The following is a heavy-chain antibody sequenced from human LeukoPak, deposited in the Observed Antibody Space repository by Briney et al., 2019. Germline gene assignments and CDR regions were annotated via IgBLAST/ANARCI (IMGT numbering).Heavy chain of an antibody. CDR2: ISGSGGST. CDR1: GFTFSSYA. V-gene: IGHV3-23*01. CDR3: AKDLLDYYGSGSYYKMDWFDP. J-gene: IGHJ5*02. Sequence: GGSLRLSCAASGFTFSSYAMSWVRQAPGKGLEWVSAISGSGGSTYYADSVKGRFTISRDNSKNTLYLQMNSLRAEDTAVYYCAKDLLDYYGSGSYYKMDWFDPCGQGTLVTVSS. D-gene: IGHD3-10*01.